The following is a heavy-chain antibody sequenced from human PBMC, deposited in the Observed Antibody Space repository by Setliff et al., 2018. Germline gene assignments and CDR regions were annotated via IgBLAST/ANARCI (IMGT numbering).Heavy chain of an antibody. CDR3: SRLVRYCTTTSCQRLSGDEY. V-gene: IGHV1-18*01. J-gene: IGHJ4*02. CDR2: VSAYTGNA. Sequence: RASVKVSCKASGYTFSDYGITWVRQAPGQGLEWMGWVSAYTGNAYYAHRLQDRVTLTTDKSTGTAYMELRSLRSDDTAVYYCSRLVRYCTTTSCQRLSGDEYWGQGTLVTVSS. CDR1: GYTFSDYG. D-gene: IGHD2-2*01.